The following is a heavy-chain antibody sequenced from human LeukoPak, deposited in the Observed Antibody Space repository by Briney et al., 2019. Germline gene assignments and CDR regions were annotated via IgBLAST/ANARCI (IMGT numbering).Heavy chain of an antibody. CDR3: ARVGDIVVVPAALGGDYFDY. CDR1: GFTFSSYA. Sequence: GGSLRLSCAASGFTFSSYAMSWVRQAPGKGLEWVSSISSSSSYIYYADSVKGRFTISRDNAKNSLYLQMNSLRAEDTAVYYCARVGDIVVVPAALGGDYFDYWGQGTLVTVSS. V-gene: IGHV3-21*01. J-gene: IGHJ4*02. CDR2: ISSSSSYI. D-gene: IGHD2-2*01.